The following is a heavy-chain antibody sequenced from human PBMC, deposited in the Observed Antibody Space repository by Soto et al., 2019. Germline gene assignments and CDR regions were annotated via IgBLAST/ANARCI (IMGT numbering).Heavy chain of an antibody. CDR1: GGSISSYY. D-gene: IGHD2-15*01. V-gene: IGHV4-59*08. Sequence: SETLSLTCTVSGGSISSYYWSWIRQPPGKGLEWIGYIYYSGSTNYNPSLKSRVTISVDTSKNQFSLKLSSVTAADTAVYYCARRGRYCSGGSCYPYYYYYYMDVWGKGTTVTVSS. J-gene: IGHJ6*03. CDR3: ARRGRYCSGGSCYPYYYYYYMDV. CDR2: IYYSGST.